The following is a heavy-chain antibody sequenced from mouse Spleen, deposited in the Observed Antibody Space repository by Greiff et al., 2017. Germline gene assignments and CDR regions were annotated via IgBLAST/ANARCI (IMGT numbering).Heavy chain of an antibody. CDR3: TANWDGLDY. CDR1: GFTFSNYW. Sequence: VQLKESGGGLVQPGGSMKLSCVASGFTFSNYWMNWVRQSPEKGLEWVAQIRLKSDNYATHYAESVKGRFTISRDDSKSSVYLQMNNLRAEDTGIYYCTANWDGLDYWGQGTTLTVSS. V-gene: IGHV6-3*01. J-gene: IGHJ2*01. CDR2: IRLKSDNYAT. D-gene: IGHD4-1*01.